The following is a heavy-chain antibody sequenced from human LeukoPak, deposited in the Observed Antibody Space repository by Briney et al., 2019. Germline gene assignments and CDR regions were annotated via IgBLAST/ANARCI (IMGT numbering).Heavy chain of an antibody. CDR1: AYTFNGYL. Sequence: ASVKVSCKASAYTFNGYLIHWVRQAPGQGLEWMGIINPSGGSTSYAQKFQGRVTMTRDTSTSTVYMELSSLRTEDTAVYYCARDRGSYVSYYFDYWGQGTLVTVPS. V-gene: IGHV1-46*02. CDR3: ARDRGSYVSYYFDY. J-gene: IGHJ4*02. CDR2: INPSGGST. D-gene: IGHD1-26*01.